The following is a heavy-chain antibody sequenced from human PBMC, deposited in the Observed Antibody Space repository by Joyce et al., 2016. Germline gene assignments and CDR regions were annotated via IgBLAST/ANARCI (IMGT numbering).Heavy chain of an antibody. CDR2: INDSGTT. Sequence: QVQLQQWGAGLLKPSETLSLTCAVYGETFTGYYWNWIRQPPGKGLEWIGEINDSGTTNYNPSLKSRLTLSVDTSKNQFSLRLTSVTAADMAVYYCARGQWLITYYFDFWGQGTLVTVSS. CDR3: ARGQWLITYYFDF. CDR1: GETFTGYY. J-gene: IGHJ4*02. V-gene: IGHV4-34*01. D-gene: IGHD6-19*01.